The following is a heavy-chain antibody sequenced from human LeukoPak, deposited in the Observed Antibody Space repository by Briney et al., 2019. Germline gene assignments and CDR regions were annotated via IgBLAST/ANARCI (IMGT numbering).Heavy chain of an antibody. CDR2: IYSSGST. D-gene: IGHD2-2*01. V-gene: IGHV4-4*07. Sequence: SETLSPTSTVTDRSMSSYSWCWIRPPAGEGLECIGRIYSSGSTNYNPSLKSRVTMSVDTSKNQFSLKLSSVTAADTAVYYCARGQYHLLYWYFDLWGRGTLVTVSS. CDR3: ARGQYHLLYWYFDL. CDR1: DRSMSSYS. J-gene: IGHJ2*01.